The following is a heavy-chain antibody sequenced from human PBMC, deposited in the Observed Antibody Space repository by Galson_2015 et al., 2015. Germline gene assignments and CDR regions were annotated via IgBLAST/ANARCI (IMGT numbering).Heavy chain of an antibody. V-gene: IGHV7-4-1*02. D-gene: IGHD2-15*01. CDR3: ARDYGGGSPDS. J-gene: IGHJ5*01. CDR2: INTNTGNP. CDR1: GYTFTTYA. Sequence: SVKVSCKASGYTFTTYAINWVRQAPGQGLEWMGWINTNTGNPTYAQVFTGRFVFSLDTSFSTAYLQTRSLKFEETAVYYCARDYGGGSPDSWGQGTLVTVSS.